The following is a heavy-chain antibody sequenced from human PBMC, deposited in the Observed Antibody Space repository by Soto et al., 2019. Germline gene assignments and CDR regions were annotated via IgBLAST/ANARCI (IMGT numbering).Heavy chain of an antibody. J-gene: IGHJ4*02. V-gene: IGHV1-18*01. CDR3: ARGGSGSYRMFDY. Sequence: QVQLVQSGAEVKKPGASVTVSCQASGFTFNTYVITWVRQAPGQGLEWLGWISVYHGNTNYAQKVQGRVTMTTDTATSTAYMELRSLRSGDTAVYYCARGGSGSYRMFDYWGQGTLVTVSA. D-gene: IGHD1-26*01. CDR2: ISVYHGNT. CDR1: GFTFNTYV.